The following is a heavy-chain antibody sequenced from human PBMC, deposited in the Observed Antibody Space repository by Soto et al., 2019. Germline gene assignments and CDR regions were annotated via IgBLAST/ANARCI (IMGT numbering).Heavy chain of an antibody. J-gene: IGHJ5*02. CDR2: VYPGDSDT. D-gene: IGHD6-13*01. CDR3: ARMGSPGAGTNWFDP. CDR1: GYIFTTYW. Sequence: GESLKISCKGSGYIFTTYWIAWVRQMSGKGLEWMGIVYPGDSDTIYSPSFQGQVTISADKSISTAYLQWSSLKASDTAMYYCARMGSPGAGTNWFDPWGQGTLVTVSS. V-gene: IGHV5-51*01.